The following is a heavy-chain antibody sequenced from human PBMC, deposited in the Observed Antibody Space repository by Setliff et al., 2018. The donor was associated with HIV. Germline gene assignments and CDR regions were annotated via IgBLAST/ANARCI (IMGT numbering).Heavy chain of an antibody. CDR2: INYIGNT. Sequence: TSETLSLTCTVSGGSISSSNYYWGWIRQPPGKGLEWIGSINYIGNTYYNPSLKSLVTISVDTSKNQFSLKLTSVTAADTAVYYCARPLTTSYYFWGDAFAIWGPGTMVTVSS. D-gene: IGHD3-10*02. J-gene: IGHJ3*02. CDR3: ARPLTTSYYFWGDAFAI. V-gene: IGHV4-39*01. CDR1: GGSISSSNYY.